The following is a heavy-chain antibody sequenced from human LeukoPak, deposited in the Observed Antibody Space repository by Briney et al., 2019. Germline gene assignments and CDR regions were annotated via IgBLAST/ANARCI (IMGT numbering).Heavy chain of an antibody. J-gene: IGHJ4*02. CDR1: GVTFSSYS. Sequence: PGGSLRLSCAASGVTFSSYSMNWVRQAPGKWLESVSSISSSSSYIYYADSVKGRFTISRDNAKNSLYLQMNSLRAEDTAVYYCAKDLGRYRNNSFDYWGQGTLVTVSS. CDR3: AKDLGRYRNNSFDY. CDR2: ISSSSSYI. V-gene: IGHV3-21*04. D-gene: IGHD1-26*01.